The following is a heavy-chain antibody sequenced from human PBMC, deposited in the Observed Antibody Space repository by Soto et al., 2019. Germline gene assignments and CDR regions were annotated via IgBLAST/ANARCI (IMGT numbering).Heavy chain of an antibody. J-gene: IGHJ6*02. V-gene: IGHV1-2*02. CDR3: ARDGVFGVVIASNSMDV. CDR2: INPNSGGT. CDR1: GYTFTGYY. D-gene: IGHD3-3*01. Sequence: ASRKVCCKASGYTFTGYYIHWVRQAPGQGLEWMGLINPNSGGTNYAQKLQGRVTMTRDTSSSTSYMALIRLRSDDTAVYYCARDGVFGVVIASNSMDVGG.